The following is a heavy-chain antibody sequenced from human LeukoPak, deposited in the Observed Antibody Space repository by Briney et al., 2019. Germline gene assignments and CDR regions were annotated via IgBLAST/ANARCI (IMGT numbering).Heavy chain of an antibody. V-gene: IGHV3-30*01. D-gene: IGHD4-17*01. J-gene: IGHJ4*02. CDR2: IGNDGSYK. CDR3: ARGDYGPYYFDY. Sequence: GGSLRLSCAASGFIFSSYAMHWVRQAPGKGLEWVAVIGNDGSYKYYADSVKGRFTISRDNSKNTLYLQMNSLRAEDTAVYYCARGDYGPYYFDYWGQGTLVTVSS. CDR1: GFIFSSYA.